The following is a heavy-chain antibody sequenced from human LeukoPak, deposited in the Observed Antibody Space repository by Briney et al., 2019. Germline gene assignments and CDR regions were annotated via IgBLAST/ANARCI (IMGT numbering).Heavy chain of an antibody. CDR3: ARPPNIAAAGQD. J-gene: IGHJ4*02. Sequence: PGGSLRLSCVASGFTFSSYWMTWVRQAPGKGLEWVANIKRDGSETYYMDSLKGRFTISRDNAKNSLYLQMNSLRAEDSAVYYCARPPNIAAAGQDWGQGTLVTVSS. CDR1: GFTFSSYW. CDR2: IKRDGSET. V-gene: IGHV3-7*01. D-gene: IGHD6-13*01.